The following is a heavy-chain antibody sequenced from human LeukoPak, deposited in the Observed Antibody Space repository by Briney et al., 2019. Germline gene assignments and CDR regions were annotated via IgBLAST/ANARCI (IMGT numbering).Heavy chain of an antibody. CDR2: INHSGST. CDR1: GGSFSGYY. V-gene: IGHV4-34*01. Sequence: SETLSLTCAVYGGSFSGYYWSWIRQPPGKGLEWIGEINHSGSTNYNPSLKSRVTISVDTSKNQFSLKLSSVTAADTAVYYCARALGYYYGMDVRGQGTTVTVSS. D-gene: IGHD3-16*01. J-gene: IGHJ6*02. CDR3: ARALGYYYGMDV.